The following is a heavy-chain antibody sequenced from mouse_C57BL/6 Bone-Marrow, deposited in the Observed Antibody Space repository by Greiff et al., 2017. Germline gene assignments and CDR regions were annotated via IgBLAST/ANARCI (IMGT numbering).Heavy chain of an antibody. Sequence: EVKVVESGGGLVKPGGSLKLSCAASGFNFSSYAMSWVRQTPEKSLEWVATISDGGSYTYYPANVKGRFTISRDNAKNNLYLQMSNLTSEYTAMYYCARGRYGGYWGQGTLVTVSA. J-gene: IGHJ3*02. D-gene: IGHD2-10*02. CDR3: ARGRYGGY. CDR2: ISDGGSYT. V-gene: IGHV5-4*03. CDR1: GFNFSSYA.